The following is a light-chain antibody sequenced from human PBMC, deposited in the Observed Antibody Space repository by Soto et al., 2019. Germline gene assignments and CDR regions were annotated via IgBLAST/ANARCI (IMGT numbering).Light chain of an antibody. V-gene: IGKV3-20*01. CDR3: QQYGSSPRT. CDR2: GAS. Sequence: EIVLTQSPGTLSLSPGERATLSCRASQSVSSSYLAWYQQKPGQAPRLLIYGASSRATGIPDRFSGSGSGTDFTLTISRLETEDFAGYYCQQYGSSPRTFGQGTKVEI. CDR1: QSVSSSY. J-gene: IGKJ1*01.